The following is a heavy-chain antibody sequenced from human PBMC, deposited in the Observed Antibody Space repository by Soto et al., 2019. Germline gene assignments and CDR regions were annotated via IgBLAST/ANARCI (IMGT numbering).Heavy chain of an antibody. CDR3: ARVNDFWSGSNWFDH. D-gene: IGHD3-3*01. Sequence: XSVKVSCKASGYTFTSYGISWVRQAPGQGLEWMGWISAYNGNTNYAQKLQGRVTMTTDTSTSTAYMELRSLRSDDTAVYYCARVNDFWSGSNWFDHWGQGTLVTVSS. J-gene: IGHJ5*02. V-gene: IGHV1-18*01. CDR1: GYTFTSYG. CDR2: ISAYNGNT.